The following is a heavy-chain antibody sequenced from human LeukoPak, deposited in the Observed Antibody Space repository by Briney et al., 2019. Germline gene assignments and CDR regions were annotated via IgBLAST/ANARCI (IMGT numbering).Heavy chain of an antibody. CDR2: ISPSGGST. J-gene: IGHJ5*02. D-gene: IGHD5-18*01. Sequence: ASVKVTCKAFGYTFTSNYMHWVRQAPGQGPKWMGVISPSGGSTTYAQKFQGRVTLTRDMSTSTDYLELSSLRSEDTAVYYCARESRRVVETYSVKYNWFDPWGQGTLVTVSS. CDR1: GYTFTSNY. V-gene: IGHV1-46*01. CDR3: ARESRRVVETYSVKYNWFDP.